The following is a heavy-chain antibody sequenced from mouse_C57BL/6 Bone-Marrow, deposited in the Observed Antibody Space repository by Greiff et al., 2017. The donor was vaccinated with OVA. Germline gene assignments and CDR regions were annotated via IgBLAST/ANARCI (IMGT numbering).Heavy chain of an antibody. CDR2: IDPSDSYT. CDR3: ARNYGSFAWFAY. D-gene: IGHD1-1*01. CDR1: GYTFTSYW. J-gene: IGHJ3*01. Sequence: QVQLQQSGAELVMPGASVKLSCKASGYTFTSYWMHWVKQRPGQGLEWIGEIDPSDSYTNYNQKFKGKSTLTVDKSSSTAYMQLSSLTSEDSAVDYCARNYGSFAWFAYWGQGTLVTVSA. V-gene: IGHV1-69*01.